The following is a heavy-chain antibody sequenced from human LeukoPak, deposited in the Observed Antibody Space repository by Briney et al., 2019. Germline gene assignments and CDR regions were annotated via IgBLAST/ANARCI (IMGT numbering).Heavy chain of an antibody. CDR3: ARTTSFTASGYDY. CDR2: MNPNNGDS. J-gene: IGHJ4*02. CDR1: GYTFTSYH. Sequence: GASVKVSCKASGYTFTSYHINWVRQASGQGLEWMGWMNPNNGDSGYAQQSQGRVAITRDTSISTAYMELRSLRSEDTAVYFCARTTSFTASGYDYWGRGTLVTVSS. V-gene: IGHV1-8*03. D-gene: IGHD6-25*01.